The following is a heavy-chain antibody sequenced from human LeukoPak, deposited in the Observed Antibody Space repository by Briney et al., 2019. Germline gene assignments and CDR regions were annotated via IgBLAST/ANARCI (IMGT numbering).Heavy chain of an antibody. V-gene: IGHV1-18*01. J-gene: IGHJ4*02. CDR1: GYTFTSYG. Sequence: EASVKVSCKASGYTFTSYGINWVRQAPGQGLEWLGWISAYNGNTNYAQKLQGRVTMTTDTSTNTAYMELRSLRSDDTAVYYCGATYSGNTHAPLDYWGQGTLVTVSS. D-gene: IGHD1-26*01. CDR2: ISAYNGNT. CDR3: GATYSGNTHAPLDY.